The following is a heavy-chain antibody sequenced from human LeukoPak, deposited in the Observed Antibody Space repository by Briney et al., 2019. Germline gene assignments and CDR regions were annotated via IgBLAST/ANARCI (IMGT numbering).Heavy chain of an antibody. D-gene: IGHD3-10*01. CDR2: ISSSGSTI. V-gene: IGHV3-11*01. J-gene: IGHJ6*03. CDR1: GFTFSDYY. Sequence: GGSLRLSCAASGFTFSDYYMSWIRQAPGKGLEWVSYISSSGSTIHYADSVKGRFTISRDNAKNSLYLQMNSLRAEDTAVYYCARDRNLGYYGSGSYWGYMDVWGKGTTVTISS. CDR3: ARDRNLGYYGSGSYWGYMDV.